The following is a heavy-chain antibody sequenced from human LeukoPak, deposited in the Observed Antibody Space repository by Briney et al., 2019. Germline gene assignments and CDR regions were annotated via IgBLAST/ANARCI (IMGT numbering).Heavy chain of an antibody. CDR3: ANHRPVVPAALLGESQLTRYYYYYMDV. D-gene: IGHD2-2*01. Sequence: GGSLRLSCAASGFIFTDYWMYWVRQAPGKGLEWVSAISGSGGSTYYADSVKGRFTISRDNSKNTLYLQMNSLRAEDTAVYYCANHRPVVPAALLGESQLTRYYYYYMDVWGKGTTVTVSS. CDR2: ISGSGGST. V-gene: IGHV3-23*01. CDR1: GFIFTDYW. J-gene: IGHJ6*03.